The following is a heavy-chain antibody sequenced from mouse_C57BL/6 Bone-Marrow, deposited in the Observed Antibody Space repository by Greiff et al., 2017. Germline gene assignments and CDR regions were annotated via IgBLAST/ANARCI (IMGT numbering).Heavy chain of an antibody. Sequence: VQLVESGAELVRPGASVTLSCKASGYTFTDYEMHWVKQTPVHGLEWIGAIDPETGGTAYNQKFKGKAILTADKSSSTAYMELRSLTSEDSAVYYGVGDYDYDGRSYAMDYWGQGTSVTVSS. CDR1: GYTFTDYE. D-gene: IGHD2-4*01. V-gene: IGHV1-15*01. J-gene: IGHJ4*01. CDR3: VGDYDYDGRSYAMDY. CDR2: IDPETGGT.